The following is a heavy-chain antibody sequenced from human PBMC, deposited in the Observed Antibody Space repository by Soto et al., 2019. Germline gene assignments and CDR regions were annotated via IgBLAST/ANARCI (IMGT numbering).Heavy chain of an antibody. CDR1: GFTFSSYW. CDR2: INSDGSST. J-gene: IGHJ3*02. D-gene: IGHD2-15*01. CDR3: ARFPPEDIPDAFDI. V-gene: IGHV3-74*01. Sequence: GGSLRLSCAASGFTFSSYWMHWVRQAPGKGLVWVSRINSDGSSTSYADSVKGRFTISRDNAKNTLYLQMNSLRAEDTAVYYCARFPPEDIPDAFDIWGQGTMVTVSS.